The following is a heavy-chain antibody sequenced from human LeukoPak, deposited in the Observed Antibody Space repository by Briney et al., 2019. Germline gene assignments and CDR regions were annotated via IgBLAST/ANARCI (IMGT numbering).Heavy chain of an antibody. CDR3: AKSKTPYCSSANCLMFDY. V-gene: IGHV3-23*01. Sequence: GGSLRLSCAASGFTFSSYAMSWVRQAPGKGLEWVSGISGSGGSTYDANSVKGRFTISRDNSKNTLYLQMNSLRAEDTAVYYCAKSKTPYCSSANCLMFDYWGRGALVTVSS. J-gene: IGHJ4*02. CDR1: GFTFSSYA. CDR2: ISGSGGST. D-gene: IGHD2-2*01.